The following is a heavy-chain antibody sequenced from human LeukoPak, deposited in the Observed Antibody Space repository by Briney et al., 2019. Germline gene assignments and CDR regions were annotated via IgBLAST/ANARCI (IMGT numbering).Heavy chain of an antibody. D-gene: IGHD3-3*01. Sequence: GGSLRLSCAASGFTFSNYEMNWVRQAPGKGLEWVSHLSTSGSTTYYADSVKGRFTISRDYAKNSLYLHMNSLRAEDTAVYYCARDMSRYDFRLTPYYFDYWGQGTLVTVSS. CDR3: ARDMSRYDFRLTPYYFDY. V-gene: IGHV3-48*03. CDR1: GFTFSNYE. CDR2: LSTSGSTT. J-gene: IGHJ4*02.